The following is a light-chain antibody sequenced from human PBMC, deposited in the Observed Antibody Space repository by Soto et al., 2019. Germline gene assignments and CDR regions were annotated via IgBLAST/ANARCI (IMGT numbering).Light chain of an antibody. CDR3: QLYSGSPMYT. V-gene: IGKV3-20*01. CDR2: GAS. Sequence: EIVLTQSPGSLSLSPAERATLSCRASQSVSSGSLAWYQQKPGQAPRLLIYGASSRATGVPDRFSGSGSGTDFTLTISRLEPEDFAVYYCQLYSGSPMYTFGQGTRLDIK. J-gene: IGKJ2*01. CDR1: QSVSSGS.